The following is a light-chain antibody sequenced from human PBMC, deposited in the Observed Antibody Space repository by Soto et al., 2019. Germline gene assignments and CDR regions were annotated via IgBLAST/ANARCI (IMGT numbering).Light chain of an antibody. Sequence: QSALTQPRSVSGSPGQSVTISCTGTSRDVGDYNYVSWYQQHPGKAPKFIIYEVSKRPSGVPDRFSGSKSGNTASLTISGLQAEDEADYYCCSYAGTYTVVFGGGTKPTVL. CDR1: SRDVGDYNY. J-gene: IGLJ2*01. CDR3: CSYAGTYTVV. CDR2: EVS. V-gene: IGLV2-11*01.